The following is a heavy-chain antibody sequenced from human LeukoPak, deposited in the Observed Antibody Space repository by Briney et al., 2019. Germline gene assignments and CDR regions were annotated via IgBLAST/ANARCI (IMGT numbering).Heavy chain of an antibody. D-gene: IGHD4-17*01. CDR1: GGSISTYI. Sequence: PSETLSLTCTVSGGSISTYIWSWIRQTAGKGLEWIGRISDSGSTRYNPSLKSRLTMSVDTSKNQFSLKLSSVTAADTAVYYCARRRVTTRKGFDYWGQGTLVTVSS. V-gene: IGHV4-4*07. J-gene: IGHJ4*02. CDR3: ARRRVTTRKGFDY. CDR2: ISDSGST.